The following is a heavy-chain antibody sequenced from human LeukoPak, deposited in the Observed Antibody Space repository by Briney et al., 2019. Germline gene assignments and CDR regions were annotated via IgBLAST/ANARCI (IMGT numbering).Heavy chain of an antibody. V-gene: IGHV4-34*01. CDR3: ARGYYDILTGYYTPPYFDY. Sequence: PSETLSLTCAVYGGSFSGYYWSWIRQPPGKGLEWIGEINHSGSTNYNPSLKSRVTISVDTSKNQFSLKLSSVTAADTAVYYCARGYYDILTGYYTPPYFDYWGQGILVTVSS. CDR2: INHSGST. J-gene: IGHJ4*02. D-gene: IGHD3-9*01. CDR1: GGSFSGYY.